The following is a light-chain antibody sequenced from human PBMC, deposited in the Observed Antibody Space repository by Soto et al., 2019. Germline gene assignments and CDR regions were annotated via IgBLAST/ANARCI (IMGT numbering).Light chain of an antibody. CDR2: DAS. J-gene: IGKJ2*01. CDR1: QSISSW. V-gene: IGKV1-5*01. Sequence: DIEMTQSPSTLSASVGDRVSITCRASQSISSWLAWYQQKPGKAPKLLIYDASSLESGVQSRFSGSGSGTQFTLSISSLQPDDFATYYCQQCDSYPYTCGQGTDLEIK. CDR3: QQCDSYPYT.